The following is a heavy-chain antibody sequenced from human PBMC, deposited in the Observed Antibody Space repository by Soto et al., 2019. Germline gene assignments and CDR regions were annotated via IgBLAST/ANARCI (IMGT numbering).Heavy chain of an antibody. CDR3: ARSSIKPQVFMYPFDS. Sequence: PSETLSVTCTVAGGSISSYYLSWIRQPPGKGLEWIGYIYYSGSTNYNPSLKSRVTISVDTSKNQFSLKLSSVTAADTAVYYCARSSIKPQVFMYPFDSWSQGTLVTVS. J-gene: IGHJ4*02. V-gene: IGHV4-59*08. CDR1: GGSISSYY. CDR2: IYYSGST. D-gene: IGHD3-3*01.